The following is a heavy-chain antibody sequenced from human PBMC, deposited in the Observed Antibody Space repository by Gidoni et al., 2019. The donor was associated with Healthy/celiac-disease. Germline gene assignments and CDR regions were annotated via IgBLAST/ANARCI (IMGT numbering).Heavy chain of an antibody. CDR1: GDSVSSTSAA. CDR3: ARVHITNTVASDLPAPQQTRLVNWFDP. V-gene: IGHV6-1*01. J-gene: IGHJ5*02. D-gene: IGHD6-19*01. CDR2: TYYRSKWYN. Sequence: QVQLQQSGPGLVKPSQTLSLTCAIPGDSVSSTSAAWNWIRQSPSRGLEWLGRTYYRSKWYNDYAVSVKSRITINPDTSKNQFSLQLNSVTPEDTAVYYCARVHITNTVASDLPAPQQTRLVNWFDPWGQGTLVTVSS.